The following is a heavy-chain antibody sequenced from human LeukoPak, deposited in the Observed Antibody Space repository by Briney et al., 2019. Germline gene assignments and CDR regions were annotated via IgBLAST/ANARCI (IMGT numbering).Heavy chain of an antibody. D-gene: IGHD3-3*01. V-gene: IGHV3-30*02. Sequence: PGGSLRLSCTASGFTFSSYGMHWVRQAPGKGLEWVAFIQYDGSNKYYADSVKGRFTISRDNSKNTLYLQMNSLRAEDTAVYYCARGGGDFGVVIFSYWGQGTLVTVSS. J-gene: IGHJ4*02. CDR3: ARGGGDFGVVIFSY. CDR1: GFTFSSYG. CDR2: IQYDGSNK.